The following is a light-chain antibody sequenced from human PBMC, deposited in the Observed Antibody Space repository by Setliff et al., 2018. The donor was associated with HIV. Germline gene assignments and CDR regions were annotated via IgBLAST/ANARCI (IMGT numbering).Light chain of an antibody. CDR2: VVS. V-gene: IGLV2-14*03. J-gene: IGLJ1*01. Sequence: QSALTQPASVSGSPGQSITISCSGTSSDVGSYNFVSWYQQHPGKAPQLSIYVVSQRPSGVSSRFSGSKSGNTASLTISGLQAEDQADYYCCSYTSSLTYVFGTGTKVTVL. CDR1: SSDVGSYNF. CDR3: CSYTSSLTYV.